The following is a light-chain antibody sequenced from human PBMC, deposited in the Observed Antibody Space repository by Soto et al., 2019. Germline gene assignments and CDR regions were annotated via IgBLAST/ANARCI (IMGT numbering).Light chain of an antibody. V-gene: IGKV3-20*01. CDR2: GAS. Sequence: EIVLTQSPGTLSLSPGERPTLSCRASRSVSSDYLAWYQQKPGQAPRLRIHGASTRATGIPDRFSGRGSGTDSTLTISRQEPEDFAVYYCQQYESFPLTFGGGTKVDIK. J-gene: IGKJ4*02. CDR3: QQYESFPLT. CDR1: RSVSSDY.